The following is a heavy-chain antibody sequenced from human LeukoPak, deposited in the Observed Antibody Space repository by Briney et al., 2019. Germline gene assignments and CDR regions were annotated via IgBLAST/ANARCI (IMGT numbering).Heavy chain of an antibody. CDR3: ARADYDFWSGHHYYYYMDV. J-gene: IGHJ6*03. CDR1: GGSISSDY. V-gene: IGHV4-4*07. D-gene: IGHD3-3*01. Sequence: PSETLSLTCTVSGGSISSDYWSWIRQPAGKGLEWIGRIYTSGSTNYNPSLKSRVTMSVDTSKNQFSLKLSSVTAADTAVYYCARADYDFWSGHHYYYYMDVWGKGTTVTVSS. CDR2: IYTSGST.